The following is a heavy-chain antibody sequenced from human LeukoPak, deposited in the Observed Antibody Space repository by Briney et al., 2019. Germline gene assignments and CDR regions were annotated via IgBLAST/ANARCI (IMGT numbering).Heavy chain of an antibody. Sequence: GGSLRLSCAASGFTFSSYAMHWVRQAPGRGLEYVSAISDKGAGTYYSDSVTGRFTISRDNSKNTLYLQMSSLRPEDTAVYYCVKGSGYFDYWGQGTLVTVSS. D-gene: IGHD3-10*01. J-gene: IGHJ4*02. CDR2: ISDKGAGT. CDR3: VKGSGYFDY. CDR1: GFTFSSYA. V-gene: IGHV3-64D*06.